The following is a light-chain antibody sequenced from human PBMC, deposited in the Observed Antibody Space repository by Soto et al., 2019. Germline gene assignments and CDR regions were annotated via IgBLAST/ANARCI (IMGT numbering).Light chain of an antibody. CDR1: SSNIGAGYD. V-gene: IGLV1-40*01. Sequence: QSVLTQPPSVSGAPGQRVTISCTGSSSNIGAGYDVHWYQQLPGTAPKLLIYGNTNRPSGVPDRFSGSKSGTSASLAITGLQPEDEADYYCQPYDSSLGGSGVFGGGTKLTVL. J-gene: IGLJ2*01. CDR2: GNT. CDR3: QPYDSSLGGSGV.